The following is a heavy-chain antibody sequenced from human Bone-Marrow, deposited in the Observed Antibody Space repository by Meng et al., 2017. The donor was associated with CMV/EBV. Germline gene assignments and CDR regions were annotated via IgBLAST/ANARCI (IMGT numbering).Heavy chain of an antibody. Sequence: SVKVSCKASGGTFSNYAISWVRQAPGQGLEWMGGILPIFALAKYAQNFQGRVTITADRSTSTAYMELSSLRSEDTAVYYCARDPATYDILTSSPPHGGFGYWGPGTLVTGSS. J-gene: IGHJ4*02. D-gene: IGHD3-9*01. V-gene: IGHV1-69*10. CDR3: ARDPATYDILTSSPPHGGFGY. CDR2: ILPIFALA. CDR1: GGTFSNYA.